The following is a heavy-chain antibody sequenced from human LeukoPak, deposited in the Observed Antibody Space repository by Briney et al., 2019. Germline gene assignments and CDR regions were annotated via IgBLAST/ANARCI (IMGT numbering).Heavy chain of an antibody. CDR1: GYSISSGYY. CDR2: IYHSGST. Sequence: SETLSLACTVSGYSISSGYYWGWIRQPPGKGLEWIGSIYHSGSTYYNPSLKGRVTISVDTSKNQFSLKLSSVTAADTAVYYCARDGGWYSYWGQGTLVTVSS. CDR3: ARDGGWYSY. D-gene: IGHD6-19*01. J-gene: IGHJ4*02. V-gene: IGHV4-38-2*02.